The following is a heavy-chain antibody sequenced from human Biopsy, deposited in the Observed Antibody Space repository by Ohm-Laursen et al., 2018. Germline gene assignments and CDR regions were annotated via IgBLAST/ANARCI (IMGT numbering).Heavy chain of an antibody. J-gene: IGHJ5*02. CDR1: GGSISNNNYY. V-gene: IGHV4-39*01. CDR2: IFYRGST. Sequence: PSDTLSLTCTVSGGSISNNNYYWGWIRQPPGKGLEWIGSIFYRGSTHYKPPLKSRVNISVDTSKNQFSLKLNSVTAADTAVYYCARDYDTSGYYYVSWGQGTLVTVSS. CDR3: ARDYDTSGYYYVS. D-gene: IGHD3-22*01.